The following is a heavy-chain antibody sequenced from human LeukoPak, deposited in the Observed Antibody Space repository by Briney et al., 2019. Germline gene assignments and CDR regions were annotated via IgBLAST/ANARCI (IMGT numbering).Heavy chain of an antibody. J-gene: IGHJ4*02. V-gene: IGHV3-21*01. D-gene: IGHD2-2*01. CDR2: ISSSSSYI. CDR1: GFTFSSYS. CDR3: AKQDIVVVPATNGVDY. Sequence: PGGSLRLSCAASGFTFSSYSMNWVRQAPGKGLEWVSSISSSSSYIYYADSVKGRFTISRDNAKNSLYLQMNSLRAEDTAVYYCAKQDIVVVPATNGVDYWGQGTLVTVSS.